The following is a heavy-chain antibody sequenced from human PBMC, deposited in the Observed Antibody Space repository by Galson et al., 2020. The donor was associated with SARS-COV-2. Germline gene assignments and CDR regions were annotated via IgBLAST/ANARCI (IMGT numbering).Heavy chain of an antibody. Sequence: SETLSLTCTVSGGSISSYYWSWIRQPPGKGLEWIGYIYYSGITNYNPSLKIRVTISVDTSKNQFSLKLSSVTAADTAVYYCARDKRIQLWSRQDYYYGLDVWGQGTTVTVSS. D-gene: IGHD5-18*01. V-gene: IGHV4-59*13. J-gene: IGHJ6*02. CDR1: GGSISSYY. CDR3: ARDKRIQLWSRQDYYYGLDV. CDR2: IYYSGIT.